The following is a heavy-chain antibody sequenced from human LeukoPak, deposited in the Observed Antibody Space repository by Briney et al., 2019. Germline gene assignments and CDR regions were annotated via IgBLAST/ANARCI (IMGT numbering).Heavy chain of an antibody. CDR3: ARDFPYCGGDCGFDY. Sequence: ASVKVSCKASGYTFTIYGITWVRQAPGQGLEWMGWISTYNGNTNYAQKLQGRVTMTTDTSTSTAYMELRSLRSNDTAVYYCARDFPYCGGDCGFDYWGQGTLVTVSS. J-gene: IGHJ4*02. CDR1: GYTFTIYG. CDR2: ISTYNGNT. D-gene: IGHD2-21*02. V-gene: IGHV1-18*01.